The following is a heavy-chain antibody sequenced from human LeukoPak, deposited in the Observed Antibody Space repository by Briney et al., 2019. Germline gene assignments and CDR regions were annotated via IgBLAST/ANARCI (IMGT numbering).Heavy chain of an antibody. D-gene: IGHD4-11*01. CDR1: GFTFSSYE. CDR2: ISGGSTTI. V-gene: IGHV3-48*03. J-gene: IGHJ4*02. Sequence: TGGSLRLSCAASGFTFSSYEMNWVRQAPGKGLEWVSYISGGSTTIYYADSVKGRFTISRDNAKNSLYLQMNSLRAEDTAVYYCARRGKTTGYWGQGTLVTVSS. CDR3: ARRGKTTGY.